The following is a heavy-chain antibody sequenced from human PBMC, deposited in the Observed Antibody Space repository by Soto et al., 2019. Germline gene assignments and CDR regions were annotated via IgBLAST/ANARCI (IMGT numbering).Heavy chain of an antibody. V-gene: IGHV4-59*01. CDR1: GGSISSYY. CDR3: AREYYYDSSGYYPPWFDP. D-gene: IGHD3-22*01. J-gene: IGHJ5*02. Sequence: SETLSLTCTVSGGSISSYYWSWIRQPPGKGLEWIGYIYYSGSTNYNPSLKSRVTISVDTSKNLFSLKLSSVTAADTAVYYCAREYYYDSSGYYPPWFDPWGQGTLVTVSS. CDR2: IYYSGST.